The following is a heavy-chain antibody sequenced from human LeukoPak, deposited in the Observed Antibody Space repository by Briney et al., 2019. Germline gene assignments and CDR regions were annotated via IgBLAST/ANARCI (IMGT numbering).Heavy chain of an antibody. V-gene: IGHV3-7*01. CDR2: IKEDGSEK. D-gene: IGHD3-22*01. CDR3: AREYYYDSSGYASFGY. CDR1: GFTFSYFW. J-gene: IGHJ4*02. Sequence: GRSLRLSCAASGFTFSYFWMSWVRQAPGKGLEWVANIKEDGSEKYYVDSVKGRFTISRDNAKNSLFLQMNSLRAEDTAVYYCAREYYYDSSGYASFGYWGQGTLVTVSS.